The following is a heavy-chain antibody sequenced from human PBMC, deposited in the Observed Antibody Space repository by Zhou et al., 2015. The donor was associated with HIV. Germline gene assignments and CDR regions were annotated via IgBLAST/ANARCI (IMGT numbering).Heavy chain of an antibody. J-gene: IGHJ2*01. CDR1: GGTFSSYA. CDR2: IIPIFGTA. V-gene: IGHV1-69*01. Sequence: QVQLVQSGAEVKKPGSSVKVSCKASGGTFSSYAISWVRQAPGQGLEWMGGIIPIFGTANYAQKFQGRVTITADESTSTAYMELSSLRSEDTAVYYCARGPLSIAVAGTWYFDLWGRGTLVTVSS. CDR3: ARGPLSIAVAGTWYFDL. D-gene: IGHD6-19*01.